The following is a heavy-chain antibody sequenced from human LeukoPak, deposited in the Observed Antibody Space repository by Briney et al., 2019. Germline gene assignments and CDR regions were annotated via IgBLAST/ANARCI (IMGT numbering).Heavy chain of an antibody. CDR1: RLTFSNYV. Sequence: PGGFLRLSCAASRLTFSNYVMGWVRQAPGKGLECVSAISGDGRSTYYADSVKGRFTISRENSKNTLYLQMNSLRAEDTAIYYCARVSGRIQVWPQPFGDGLDVWGQGTTVTVSS. CDR3: ARVSGRIQVWPQPFGDGLDV. D-gene: IGHD3-10*01. CDR2: ISGDGRST. J-gene: IGHJ6*02. V-gene: IGHV3-23*01.